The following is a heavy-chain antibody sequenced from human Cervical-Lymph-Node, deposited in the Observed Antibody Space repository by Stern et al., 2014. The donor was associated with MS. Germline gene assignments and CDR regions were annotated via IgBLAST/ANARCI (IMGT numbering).Heavy chain of an antibody. CDR2: ISHSGDT. J-gene: IGHJ4*02. V-gene: IGHV4-59*08. CDR1: GGSISSRY. Sequence: QVQLQESGPGLVKPSETLSLTCAVSGGSISSRYWGWIRQPPGKGLEWIGLISHSGDTKYNPSLQSRVTISLDTSKTQFSLKVPSVTAADTAVYYCARLSTAVDFWGQGTLVTVSS. CDR3: ARLSTAVDF.